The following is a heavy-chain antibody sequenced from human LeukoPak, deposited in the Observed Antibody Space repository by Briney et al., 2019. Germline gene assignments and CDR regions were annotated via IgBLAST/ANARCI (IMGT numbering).Heavy chain of an antibody. CDR2: ISGSGVST. V-gene: IGHV3-23*01. CDR1: GFTFSIYA. CDR3: AKPLGDAFDI. D-gene: IGHD7-27*01. J-gene: IGHJ3*02. Sequence: GGSLRLSCAASGFTFSIYAMTWVRQAPGKGLGWVSTISGSGVSTYYADSVKGRFTISRDNSKNTLNLQMNSLRAEDTAVYYCAKPLGDAFDIWGQGTMVTVSS.